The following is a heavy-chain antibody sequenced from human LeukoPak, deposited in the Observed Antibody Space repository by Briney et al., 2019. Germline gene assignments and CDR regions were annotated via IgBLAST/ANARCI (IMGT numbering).Heavy chain of an antibody. CDR3: ASSYSSSWYWFDP. V-gene: IGHV4-34*01. CDR2: INHSGST. D-gene: IGHD6-13*01. CDR1: GGSFSGYY. Sequence: KPSETLSLTCAVYGGSFSGYYWSWIRQPPGKGLEWIGEINHSGSTNYNPSLKSRVTISVDTSKNQFSLKLSSVTAADTAVYYCASSYSSSWYWFDPWGQGTLVTVSS. J-gene: IGHJ5*02.